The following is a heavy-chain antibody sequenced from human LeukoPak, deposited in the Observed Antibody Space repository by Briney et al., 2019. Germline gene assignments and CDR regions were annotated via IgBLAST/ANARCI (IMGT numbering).Heavy chain of an antibody. V-gene: IGHV4-34*01. CDR3: ARAPRVSNDYYYMDV. CDR2: INHSGST. D-gene: IGHD2-8*01. CDR1: GGSFSGYY. J-gene: IGHJ6*03. Sequence: SSETLSLTCAVYGGSFSGYYWSWIRQPPAKGLDWIGEINHSGSTNNNPSLKSRVTISVDTSKNQFSLKLSSVTAADTAVYYCARAPRVSNDYYYMDVWGKGTTVTVSS.